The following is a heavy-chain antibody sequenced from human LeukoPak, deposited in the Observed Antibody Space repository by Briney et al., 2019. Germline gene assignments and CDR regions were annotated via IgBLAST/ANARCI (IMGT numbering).Heavy chain of an antibody. CDR3: ARAVAAPDY. CDR2: FDPEDGET. D-gene: IGHD6-19*01. J-gene: IGHJ4*02. V-gene: IGHV1-24*01. CDR1: GYTLTELS. Sequence: GASVKVSCKVSGYTLTELSMHWVRQAPGKGLEWMGGFDPEDGETIYAQKFQGRVTMTRDMSTSTVYMELSSLRSEDTAVYYCARAVAAPDYWGQGTLVTVSS.